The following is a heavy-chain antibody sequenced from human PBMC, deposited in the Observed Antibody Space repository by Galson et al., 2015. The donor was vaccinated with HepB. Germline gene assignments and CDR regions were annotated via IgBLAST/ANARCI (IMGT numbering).Heavy chain of an antibody. D-gene: IGHD3-22*01. CDR2: IKSKIDGGTS. CDR3: SYYYDSSGASVGFDY. CDR1: GFTFSKDW. Sequence: SLRLSCAASGFTFSKDWMSWVRQAPGKGLEWVGRIKSKIDGGTSDYPAPVKGRFTISRDDSKNTLYLQMHSLETEDTAVYYCSYYYDSSGASVGFDYWGQGTLVTVSS. J-gene: IGHJ4*02. V-gene: IGHV3-15*01.